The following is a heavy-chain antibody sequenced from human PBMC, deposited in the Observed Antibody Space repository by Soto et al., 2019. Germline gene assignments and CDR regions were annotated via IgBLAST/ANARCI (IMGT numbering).Heavy chain of an antibody. CDR3: ARPREAGKNYYGVDV. V-gene: IGHV5-51*01. J-gene: IGHJ6*02. D-gene: IGHD6-19*01. CDR1: GYGFTSYW. CDR2: IYPGDSDT. Sequence: GESLKISCKGSGYGFTSYWIGWVRQMPGKGLEWMGIIYPGDSDTRYSPSFQGQVTISADKSISTAYLQWSSLKASDTAMYYCARPREAGKNYYGVDVWGQGTTVTVS.